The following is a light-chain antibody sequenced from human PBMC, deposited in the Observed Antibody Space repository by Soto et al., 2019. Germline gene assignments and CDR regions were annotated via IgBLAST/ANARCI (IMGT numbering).Light chain of an antibody. J-gene: IGKJ5*01. V-gene: IGKV1-5*01. CDR1: QSIGTW. CDR2: DAS. CDR3: QQSDTYPLT. Sequence: DIQMTQSPSTLSASVGDRVTITCLASQSIGTWLAWYQHRPGKAPSLLIYDASTLRSGVPSRFSGSGSGTEFTLTISSLQADDFATYYCQQSDTYPLTFGQGTRLEIK.